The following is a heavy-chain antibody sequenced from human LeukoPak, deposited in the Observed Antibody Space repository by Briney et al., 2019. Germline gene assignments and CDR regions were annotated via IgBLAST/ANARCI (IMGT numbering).Heavy chain of an antibody. CDR2: ITSSSSYI. J-gene: IGHJ3*02. CDR3: ARGYYYDSSGYYKMNAFDI. Sequence: GGSLRLSCAASGFTFSRYSMNWVRQAPGKGLEWVSSITSSSSYIYYADSMKGRFTISRDDAKNSLYLQMNSLRADDTAVYYCARGYYYDSSGYYKMNAFDIWGQGAMVTVSS. CDR1: GFTFSRYS. D-gene: IGHD3-22*01. V-gene: IGHV3-21*01.